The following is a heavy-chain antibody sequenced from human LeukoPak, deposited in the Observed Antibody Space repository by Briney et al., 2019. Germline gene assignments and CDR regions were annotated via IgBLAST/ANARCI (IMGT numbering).Heavy chain of an antibody. D-gene: IGHD4-17*01. CDR3: AKDGTEVTTYYYHMDV. CDR1: GFTFSSYG. Sequence: GGSLRLSCAASGFTFSSYGMHWVRQAPGKGLEWVAFIRYDGSNKYYADSVKGRFTISRDNSKNTLYLQMNSLRAEDTAVYYCAKDGTEVTTYYYHMDVWGKGTTVTVSS. J-gene: IGHJ6*03. V-gene: IGHV3-30*02. CDR2: IRYDGSNK.